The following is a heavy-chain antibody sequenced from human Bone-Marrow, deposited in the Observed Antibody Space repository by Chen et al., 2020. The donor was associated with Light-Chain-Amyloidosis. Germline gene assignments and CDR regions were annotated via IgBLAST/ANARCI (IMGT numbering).Heavy chain of an antibody. Sequence: VQVVQSGAGLIQHDGSLRLSRAASGFPVSNNYMSWVRQAQGKGLEWVSFIYSNGKTYYADSVKGRFTISRDNSKNTLYLQMNSLRVEDTAVYYCKARPSWGQGTLVTVSS. J-gene: IGHJ5*02. CDR1: GFPVSNNY. V-gene: IGHV3-53*01. CDR2: IYSNGKT. CDR3: KARPS.